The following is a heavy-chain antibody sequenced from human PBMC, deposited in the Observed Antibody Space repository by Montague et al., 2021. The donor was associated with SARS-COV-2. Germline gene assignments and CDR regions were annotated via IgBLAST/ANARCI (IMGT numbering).Heavy chain of an antibody. CDR1: GDSVSSSVHY. D-gene: IGHD4-17*01. V-gene: IGHV4-39*01. Sequence: SETLSLTCTVSGDSVSSSVHYWGWIRQPPGKGLDWLGIVYYSGYTYYNPSIKVRVTISINASKNQFSLKLNSLTATDTAIYHCARRRLRGDYLDFWGQGTLLTVSS. J-gene: IGHJ4*02. CDR2: VYYSGYT. CDR3: ARRRLRGDYLDF.